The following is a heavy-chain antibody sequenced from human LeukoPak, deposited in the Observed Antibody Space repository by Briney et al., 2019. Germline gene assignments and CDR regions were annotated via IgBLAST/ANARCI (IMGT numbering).Heavy chain of an antibody. CDR1: GYTFTDYY. J-gene: IGHJ6*03. D-gene: IGHD3-16*02. CDR2: INPNSGDT. CDR3: ARAPPFYDYVWGSYRSNYYYYYMDV. V-gene: IGHV1-2*02. Sequence: GASVKVSCKASGYTFTDYYINWGRQAPGQGLEWMGWINPNSGDTNYAQKFQDRVTMTRDTSISTAYIELNLLRSDDTAVYYCARAPPFYDYVWGSYRSNYYYYYMDVWGKGTTVTISS.